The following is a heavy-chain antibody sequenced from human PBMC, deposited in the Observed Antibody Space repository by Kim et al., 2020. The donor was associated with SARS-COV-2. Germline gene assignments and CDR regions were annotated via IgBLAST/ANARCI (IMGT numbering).Heavy chain of an antibody. CDR2: ISSSSSSI. CDR3: ARDYDYIWGSYRGYFDY. V-gene: IGHV3-21*01. CDR1: GFTFSSYS. J-gene: IGHJ4*02. D-gene: IGHD3-16*02. Sequence: GGSLRLSCGASGFTFSSYSMNWVRQAPGKGLEWVSSISSSSSSIYYADSVKGRFTISRDNAKNSLYLQMNSLRAEDTAVFYCARDYDYIWGSYRGYFDYWGQGPLVTVP.